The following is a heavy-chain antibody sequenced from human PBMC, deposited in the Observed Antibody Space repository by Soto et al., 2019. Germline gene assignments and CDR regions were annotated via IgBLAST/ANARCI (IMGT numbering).Heavy chain of an antibody. D-gene: IGHD3-10*01. CDR1: CGSLRSSTFY. J-gene: IGHJ4*02. V-gene: IGHV4-39*01. CDR2: IYYSGST. CDR3: ARVYGSGSYYFDY. Sequence: SGTLSLTCPVPCGSLRSSTFYWGWIRQPPGKGLEWIGSIYYSGSTHYNPSLKSRVTMSVDTATNQFSLKLSSVSAADTSIYYCARVYGSGSYYFDYWGQGTLVTVSS.